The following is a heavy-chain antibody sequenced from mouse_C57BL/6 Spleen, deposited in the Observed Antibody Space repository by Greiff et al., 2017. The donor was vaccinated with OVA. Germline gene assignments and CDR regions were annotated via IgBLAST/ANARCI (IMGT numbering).Heavy chain of an antibody. D-gene: IGHD4-1*01. V-gene: IGHV1-15*01. CDR1: GYTFTDYE. CDR2: IDPETGGT. Sequence: QVQLQQSGAELVRPGASVTLSCKASGYTFTDYEMHWVKQTPVHGLEWIGAIDPETGGTAYNQKFKGKAILTADKSSSTAYMELRSLTSEDSAVYDCTSGENWDGYFDYWGQGTTLTVSS. J-gene: IGHJ2*01. CDR3: TSGENWDGYFDY.